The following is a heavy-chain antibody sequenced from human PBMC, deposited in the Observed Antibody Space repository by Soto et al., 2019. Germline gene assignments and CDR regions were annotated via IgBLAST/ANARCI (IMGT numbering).Heavy chain of an antibody. CDR1: VGSISRGYYY. D-gene: IGHD3-10*01. CDR2: IYYSGST. V-gene: IGHV4-30-4*01. Sequence: PSETLSLNCTFSVGSISRGYYYCSWNRHPPGKGLEWIGYIYYSGSTYYNPSLKSRVTISVDTSKNQFSLKLSSVTAADTAVYYCAREIGDYYGSGTIDYWGQGTLVTVSS. J-gene: IGHJ4*02. CDR3: AREIGDYYGSGTIDY.